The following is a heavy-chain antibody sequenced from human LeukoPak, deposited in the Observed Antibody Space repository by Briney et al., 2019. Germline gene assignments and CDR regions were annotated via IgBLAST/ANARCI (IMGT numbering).Heavy chain of an antibody. CDR2: ISSSSSYI. CDR1: GFTFSSYS. V-gene: IGHV3-21*01. CDR3: AREVWDCSGGSCYFDY. D-gene: IGHD2-15*01. Sequence: GGSLRLSCAASGFTFSSYSTNWVRQAPGKGLEWVSSISSSSSYIYYADSVKGRFTISRDNAKNSLYLQMNSLRAEDTAVYYCAREVWDCSGGSCYFDYWGQGALVTVSS. J-gene: IGHJ4*02.